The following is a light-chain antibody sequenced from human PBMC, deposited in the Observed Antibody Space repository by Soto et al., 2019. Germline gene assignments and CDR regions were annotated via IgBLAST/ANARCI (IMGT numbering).Light chain of an antibody. V-gene: IGKV1-5*03. J-gene: IGKJ1*01. CDR3: QQYNSYSRT. Sequence: DIQTTQSPSTLSASVGDRVTITCRASQSISSWLAWYQQKPGKAPKLLIYKASSLESGVPSRFSGSGSGTEFTLTISSLQPDDFATYYCQQYNSYSRTFGQGTKVDI. CDR2: KAS. CDR1: QSISSW.